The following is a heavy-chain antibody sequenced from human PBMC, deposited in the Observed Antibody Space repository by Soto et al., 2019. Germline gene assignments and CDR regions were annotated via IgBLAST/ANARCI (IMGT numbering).Heavy chain of an antibody. V-gene: IGHV4-34*01. CDR2: INHSGST. CDR1: GGSFSGYY. CDR3: ARNGSYYDFWSGYYFGGGMDV. D-gene: IGHD3-3*01. Sequence: SETLSLTCAVYGGSFSGYYWSWIRQPPGKGLERIGEINHSGSTNYNPSLTSRVTISVDTSKNQFSLKLSSVTAADTAVYYCARNGSYYDFWSGYYFGGGMDVWGQGTTVTVSS. J-gene: IGHJ6*02.